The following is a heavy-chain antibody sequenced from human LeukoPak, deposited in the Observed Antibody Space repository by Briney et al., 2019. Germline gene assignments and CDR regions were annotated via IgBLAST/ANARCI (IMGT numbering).Heavy chain of an antibody. CDR2: ISTGSSYI. Sequence: PGGSLRHSCAASGFTFSNYNMNWVRQAPGKGLEWVSSISTGSSYIYYADSVKGRFTISRDNAKNSLYLQMNSLRAEDTAVFYCATTRYYDTSGYYNDAFDIWGQGTMVTVSS. CDR1: GFTFSNYN. CDR3: ATTRYYDTSGYYNDAFDI. D-gene: IGHD3-22*01. J-gene: IGHJ3*02. V-gene: IGHV3-21*01.